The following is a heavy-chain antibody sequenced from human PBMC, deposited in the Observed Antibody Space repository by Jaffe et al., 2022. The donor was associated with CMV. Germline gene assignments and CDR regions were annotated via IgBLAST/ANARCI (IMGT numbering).Heavy chain of an antibody. CDR2: INHSGST. J-gene: IGHJ4*02. D-gene: IGHD2-2*01. CDR3: ARGLGIVLPFDY. Sequence: QVQLQQWGAGLLKPSETLSLTCAVYGGSFSGYYWSWIRQPPGKGLEWIGEINHSGSTNYNPSLKSRVTISVDTSKNQFSLKLSSVTAADTAVYYCARGLGIVLPFDYWGQGTLVTVSS. V-gene: IGHV4-34*01. CDR1: GGSFSGYY.